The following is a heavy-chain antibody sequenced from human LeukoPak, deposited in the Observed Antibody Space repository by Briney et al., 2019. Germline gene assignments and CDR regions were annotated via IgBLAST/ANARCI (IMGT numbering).Heavy chain of an antibody. Sequence: PSETLSLTCTVYGGSFSGYYWSWIRQPPGKGLEWLGEINHSGSTNYNPSLKSRVAISVDTSKNQFSLRVSSVTAADTAVYYCARKAGYCSSTSCSHYWYFDLWGRGTLVTVSS. V-gene: IGHV4-34*01. D-gene: IGHD2-2*01. CDR3: ARKAGYCSSTSCSHYWYFDL. J-gene: IGHJ2*01. CDR1: GGSFSGYY. CDR2: INHSGST.